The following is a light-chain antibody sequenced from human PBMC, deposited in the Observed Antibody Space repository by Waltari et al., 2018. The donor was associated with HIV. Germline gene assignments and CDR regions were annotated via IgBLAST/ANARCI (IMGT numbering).Light chain of an antibody. Sequence: QSALTQPASVSGSPGQSITISCRGTSSHLGPYKSVPWYQQYPGKAPKFIIYEVTQRPSGVSNRFSGSKSANTASLTISGLQPEDEGDYYCCSNTSRRSYVFGTGTKVIV. CDR3: CSNTSRRSYV. CDR2: EVT. V-gene: IGLV2-14*01. J-gene: IGLJ1*01. CDR1: SSHLGPYKS.